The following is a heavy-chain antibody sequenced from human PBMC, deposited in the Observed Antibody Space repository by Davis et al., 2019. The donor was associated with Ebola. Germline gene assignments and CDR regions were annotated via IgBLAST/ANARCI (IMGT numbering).Heavy chain of an antibody. CDR1: GFTFSSYS. D-gene: IGHD4-17*01. V-gene: IGHV3-21*01. CDR3: ARAPYGDLSYGMDV. CDR2: ISSSSSYI. Sequence: GESLKISCAASGFTFSSYSMNWVRQAPGKGLEWVSSISSSSSYIYYADSVKGRFTISRDNAKNSLYLQMNSLRAEDTAVYYCARAPYGDLSYGMDVWGQGTTVTVSS. J-gene: IGHJ6*02.